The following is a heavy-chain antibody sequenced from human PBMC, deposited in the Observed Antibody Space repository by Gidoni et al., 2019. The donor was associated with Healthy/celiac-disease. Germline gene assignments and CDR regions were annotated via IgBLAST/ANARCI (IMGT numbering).Heavy chain of an antibody. CDR3: ARRTIFGVVHNWFDP. J-gene: IGHJ5*02. CDR2: IYYSGSP. V-gene: IGHV4-39*01. D-gene: IGHD3-3*01. Sequence: QLQLQESGPGLVKPSETLFLTCTVSGGSIRSSSDYWGWIRQPPGKGLEWIGSIYYSGSPYCNPSLKSRVTISVDTSKNQFSLKLSSVTAADTAVYYCARRTIFGVVHNWFDPWGQGTLVTVSS. CDR1: GGSIRSSSDY.